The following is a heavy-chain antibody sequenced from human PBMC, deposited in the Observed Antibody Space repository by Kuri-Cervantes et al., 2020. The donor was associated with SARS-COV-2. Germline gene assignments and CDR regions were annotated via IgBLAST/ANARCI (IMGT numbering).Heavy chain of an antibody. CDR2: ISSGGTYT. CDR3: AELGMGPVDY. V-gene: IGHV3-21*01. J-gene: IGHJ4*02. D-gene: IGHD7-27*01. CDR1: GFSFSTYY. Sequence: GESLKISCAASGFSFSTYYMIWVRQAPGKGLEWVSSISSGGTYTHSADSVKGRFTISRDNAKNSLYLQMNSLRAEDTAVYYCAELGMGPVDYWGQGTLVTVSS.